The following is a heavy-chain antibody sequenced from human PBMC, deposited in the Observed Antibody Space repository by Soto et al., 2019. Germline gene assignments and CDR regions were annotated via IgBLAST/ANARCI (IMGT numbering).Heavy chain of an antibody. CDR3: ATNYGGNTAFPYYGDY. Sequence: PSVKVSCKASGVPFDSYATSWVRQAPGQGLEWMGGIIPVFGTTNYAQNFQGRVTITADESKSTAYMDLSSLRSEDKAVYYCATNYGGNTAFPYYGDYWG. J-gene: IGHJ4*01. CDR2: IIPVFGTT. D-gene: IGHD4-17*01. V-gene: IGHV1-69*13. CDR1: GVPFDSYA.